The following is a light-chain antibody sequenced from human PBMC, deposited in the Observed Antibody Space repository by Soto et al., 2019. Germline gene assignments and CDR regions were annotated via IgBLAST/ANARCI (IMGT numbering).Light chain of an antibody. CDR1: SGHSSYA. V-gene: IGLV4-69*01. CDR3: QTWDTGIRVV. J-gene: IGLJ2*01. Sequence: QPVLTQSPSASASLGASVKLTCTLSSGHSSYAIAWHQQQPEKGPRYLMKLNIDGSHSKGDGIPDRFSGSNSGAERYLTISSLQSEDEADYYCQTWDTGIRVVFGGGTKLTVL. CDR2: LNIDGSH.